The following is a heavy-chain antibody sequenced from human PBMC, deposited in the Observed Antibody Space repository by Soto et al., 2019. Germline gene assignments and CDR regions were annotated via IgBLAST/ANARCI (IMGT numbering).Heavy chain of an antibody. CDR2: IYYSGST. CDR1: GGSISSGGYY. CDR3: ARWVPYGPGDSYFDY. D-gene: IGHD3-10*01. V-gene: IGHV4-31*03. J-gene: IGHJ4*02. Sequence: QVQLQESGPGLVKPSQTLSLTCTVSGGSISSGGYYWSWIRQHPGKGLEWIGYIYYSGSTYYNPSLKSRVTXSXAXSXXQFSLKLSSVTAADTAVYYCARWVPYGPGDSYFDYWGQGTLVTVSS.